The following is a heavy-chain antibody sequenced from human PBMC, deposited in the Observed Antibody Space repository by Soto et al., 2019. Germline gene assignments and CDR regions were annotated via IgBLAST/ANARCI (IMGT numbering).Heavy chain of an antibody. Sequence: GGSLRLSCAASGFTFSSYAMSWVRQAPGKGLEWVSAISGSGGSTYYADSVKGRFTISRDNSKNTLYLEMNSLRAEDTAVYYCAKDLEIDPIVVVPAATVGDAFDIWGQGTVVTVSS. V-gene: IGHV3-23*01. CDR2: ISGSGGST. CDR1: GFTFSSYA. J-gene: IGHJ3*02. D-gene: IGHD2-2*01. CDR3: AKDLEIDPIVVVPAATVGDAFDI.